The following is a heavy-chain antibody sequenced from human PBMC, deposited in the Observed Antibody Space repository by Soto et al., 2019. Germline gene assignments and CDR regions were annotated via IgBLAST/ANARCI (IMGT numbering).Heavy chain of an antibody. J-gene: IGHJ4*02. Sequence: ASVKVSCKVSGYTLTELSMHWVRQAPGKGLEWMGGFDPEDGETIYAQKFQGRVTMTEDTSTDTAYMELSSLRSEDTAVYYCATRLVVPAALRLYFDYWGQGPLVTVSS. CDR3: ATRLVVPAALRLYFDY. D-gene: IGHD2-2*02. CDR2: FDPEDGET. CDR1: GYTLTELS. V-gene: IGHV1-24*01.